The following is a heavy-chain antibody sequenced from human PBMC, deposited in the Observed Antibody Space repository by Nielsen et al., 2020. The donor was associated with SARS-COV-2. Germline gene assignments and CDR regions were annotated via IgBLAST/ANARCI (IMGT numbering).Heavy chain of an antibody. CDR2: IFPGDSDT. CDR3: ARGGTIFGVVTRMDV. D-gene: IGHD3-3*01. CDR1: GYSFTSYW. Sequence: GESLKISCKGSGYSFTSYWIGWVRQMPGKGLEWMGIIFPGDSDTRYSPSFQGQVTISADRSISTAYLQWSSLKASDTAMYYCARGGTIFGVVTRMDVWGQGTTVTVSS. V-gene: IGHV5-51*01. J-gene: IGHJ6*02.